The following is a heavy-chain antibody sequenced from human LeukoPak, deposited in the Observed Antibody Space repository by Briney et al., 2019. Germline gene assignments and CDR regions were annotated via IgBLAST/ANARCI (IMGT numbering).Heavy chain of an antibody. Sequence: PGGSLRLSCAASGFPFSSYAMQWVRQAPGEGPEYVSGISSNGGSTFYANSVKGRFTISRDNSKNMVFLQMGSLRAEDTAVYYCARDGVATNDYWGQGTLVTVSS. V-gene: IGHV3-64*01. CDR2: ISSNGGST. CDR1: GFPFSSYA. J-gene: IGHJ4*02. CDR3: ARDGVATNDY. D-gene: IGHD2-15*01.